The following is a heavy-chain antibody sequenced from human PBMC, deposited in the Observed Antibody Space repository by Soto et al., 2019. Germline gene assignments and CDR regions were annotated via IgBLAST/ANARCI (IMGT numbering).Heavy chain of an antibody. D-gene: IGHD6-19*01. CDR1: GFTFSSYG. J-gene: IGHJ5*02. CDR2: ISSSSSYI. V-gene: IGHV3-21*01. Sequence: GGSLRLSCAASGFTFSSYGMHWVRQAPGKGLEWVSSISSSSSYIYYADSVKGRFTISRDNAKNSLYLQMNSLRAEDTAVYYCARGGAVAGLPAYNWFDPWGQGTLVTVSS. CDR3: ARGGAVAGLPAYNWFDP.